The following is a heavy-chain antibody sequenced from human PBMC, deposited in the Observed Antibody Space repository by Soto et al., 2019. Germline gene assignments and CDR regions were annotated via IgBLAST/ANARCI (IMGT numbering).Heavy chain of an antibody. J-gene: IGHJ5*02. Sequence: QVQLLESGPGLVKPSETLALTCNVSGSPINGFFWSWVRQPAGKGLEWIGRIYASGTTDFNPSLKSRVRMSVDVSKKQVFLTLTAVSAADTAVYYCVRDGSKTLREWFDPWGGGLSVTVSS. CDR2: IYASGTT. V-gene: IGHV4-4*07. CDR1: GSPINGFF. D-gene: IGHD3-16*01. CDR3: VRDGSKTLREWFDP.